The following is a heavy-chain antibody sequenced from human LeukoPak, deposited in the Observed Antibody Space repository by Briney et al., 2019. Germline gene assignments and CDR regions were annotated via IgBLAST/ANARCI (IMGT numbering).Heavy chain of an antibody. CDR3: ARGKSLLAAVINWFDP. CDR2: IISVFGTT. D-gene: IGHD6-13*01. CDR1: GGTFSSYA. Sequence: SVKVSCKASGGTFSSYAVSWVRLTPGQGLEWLGGIISVFGTTTYAQKFQAKVTITADKSTSTAYMELSSLRSEDTAVYYCARGKSLLAAVINWFDPWGQGTLVTVSS. J-gene: IGHJ5*02. V-gene: IGHV1-69*06.